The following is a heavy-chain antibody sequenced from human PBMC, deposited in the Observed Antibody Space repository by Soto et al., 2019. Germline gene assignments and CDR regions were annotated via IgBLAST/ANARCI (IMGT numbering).Heavy chain of an antibody. CDR1: GDTFNDYY. CDR3: ARESGGATATLDYYYFYMDV. V-gene: IGHV1-2*04. D-gene: IGHD5-12*01. CDR2: INPNGGVT. Sequence: QVQLVQSGAEVKKPGASVTVSCRSSGDTFNDYYIHWVRQAPVQGLEWMGWINPNGGVTKYAQKFQGWVSMTRDTSIRTVYMQLSRLRSDDTAVYYCARESGGATATLDYYYFYMDVWGTGTTVTVSS. J-gene: IGHJ6*03.